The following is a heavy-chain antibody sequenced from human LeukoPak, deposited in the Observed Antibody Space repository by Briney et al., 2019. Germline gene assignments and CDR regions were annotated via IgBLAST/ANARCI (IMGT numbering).Heavy chain of an antibody. CDR3: AREHSSSSYYYYYMDV. CDR2: MNPNSGNT. Sequence: ASVKVSCKASGYTFTSYAINWVRQATGQGLEWMEWMNPNSGNTGYAQKFQGRVTITRNTSINTAYMELSSLRSEDTAVYYCAREHSSSSYYYYYMDVWGKGTTVTVSS. V-gene: IGHV1-8*03. J-gene: IGHJ6*03. D-gene: IGHD6-6*01. CDR1: GYTFTSYA.